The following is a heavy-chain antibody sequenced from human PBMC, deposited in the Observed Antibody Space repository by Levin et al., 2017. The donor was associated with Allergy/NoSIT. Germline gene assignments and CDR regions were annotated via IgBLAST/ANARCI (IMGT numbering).Heavy chain of an antibody. Sequence: GESLKISCAASGFTFSSYSMNWVRQAPGKGLEWVSSISSSSRYIYYADSVKGRFTISRDNAKNSLYLQMNSLRAEDTAVYYCARDTYDFWSGYFRGYGMDVWGQGTTVTVSS. J-gene: IGHJ6*02. CDR3: ARDTYDFWSGYFRGYGMDV. CDR2: ISSSSRYI. CDR1: GFTFSSYS. V-gene: IGHV3-21*01. D-gene: IGHD3-3*01.